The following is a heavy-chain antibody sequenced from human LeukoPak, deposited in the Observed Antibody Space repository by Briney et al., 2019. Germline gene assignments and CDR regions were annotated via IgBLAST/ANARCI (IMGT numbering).Heavy chain of an antibody. CDR2: IYYSGST. CDR1: GGSISSSSYY. Sequence: SETLSLTCTVSGGSISSSSYYWGWIRQPPGKGLEWIGSIYYSGSTYYNPSLKSRVTISVDTSKNQFSLKLSSVTAADTAVYYCVRLRRDFWYWGQGTLVTVSS. V-gene: IGHV4-39*01. CDR3: VRLRRDFWY. J-gene: IGHJ4*02. D-gene: IGHD3-3*01.